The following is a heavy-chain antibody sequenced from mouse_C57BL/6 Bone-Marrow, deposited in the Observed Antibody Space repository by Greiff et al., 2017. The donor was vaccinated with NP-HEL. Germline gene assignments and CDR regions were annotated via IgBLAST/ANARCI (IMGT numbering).Heavy chain of an antibody. V-gene: IGHV1-69*01. D-gene: IGHD2-4*01. CDR1: GYTFTSYW. CDR3: ATYDYGGMDY. Sequence: QVQLQQPGAELVMPGASVKLSCKASGYTFTSYWMHWVKQRPGQGLEWIGEIDPSDSYTNYNQKFKGKSTLTVDKSSSTAYMQLSSLTSEDSAVYYCATYDYGGMDYWGQGTSVTVSS. J-gene: IGHJ4*01. CDR2: IDPSDSYT.